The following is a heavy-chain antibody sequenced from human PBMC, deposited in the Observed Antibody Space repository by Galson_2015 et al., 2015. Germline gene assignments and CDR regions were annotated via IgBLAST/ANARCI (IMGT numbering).Heavy chain of an antibody. CDR2: MNPNSGNT. V-gene: IGHV1-8*01. CDR3: ASRGTVTTLDDAFDI. CDR1: GYTFTSYD. D-gene: IGHD4-17*01. Sequence: SVKVSCKASGYTFTSYDINWVRQATGQGLEWMGWMNPNSGNTGYAQKFQGRVTMTRNTSISTAYMELSSLRSEDTAVYYCASRGTVTTLDDAFDIWGQGTMVTVSS. J-gene: IGHJ3*02.